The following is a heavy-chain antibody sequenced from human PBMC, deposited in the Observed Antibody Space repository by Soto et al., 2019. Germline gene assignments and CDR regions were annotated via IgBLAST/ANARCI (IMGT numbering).Heavy chain of an antibody. J-gene: IGHJ4*02. Sequence: QLQLQESGPGLVKPSETLSLTCSVSSASLSSSTYYWSWIRQPPGRGPEWIGSIYYSGNTYYKPSLTSRVSISIDTSRNQCSLKLTSVTAADTGVYYCASSSPFHYWGPGILVTVSS. D-gene: IGHD6-6*01. CDR2: IYYSGNT. CDR1: SASLSSSTYY. CDR3: ASSSPFHY. V-gene: IGHV4-39*01.